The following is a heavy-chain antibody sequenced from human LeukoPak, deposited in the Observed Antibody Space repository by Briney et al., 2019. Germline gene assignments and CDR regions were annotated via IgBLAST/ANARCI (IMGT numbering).Heavy chain of an antibody. Sequence: PGGSLRLSCAASGFTFSSYAMSWVRQAPGKGLEWVSAISGSGGSTYYADSVKGRFTISRDNAKNSLYLQMNSLRAEDTAVYYCARDRTMVRGRDYWGQGTLVTVSS. D-gene: IGHD3-10*01. CDR3: ARDRTMVRGRDY. CDR2: ISGSGGST. V-gene: IGHV3-23*01. CDR1: GFTFSSYA. J-gene: IGHJ4*02.